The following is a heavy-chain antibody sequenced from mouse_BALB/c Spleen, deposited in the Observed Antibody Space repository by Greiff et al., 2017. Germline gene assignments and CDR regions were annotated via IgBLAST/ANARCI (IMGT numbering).Heavy chain of an antibody. CDR1: GFSLTSYG. J-gene: IGHJ1*01. V-gene: IGHV2-3*01. D-gene: IGHD1-1*01. CDR2: IWGDGST. CDR3: AKHYCDRSYFDV. Sequence: QVQLQQSGPGLAAPSQSLSITCTVSGFSLTSYGVSWVRQPPGQGLEWMGVIWGDGSTNYHSTLISRLSNSKDNSKSQVFLRLNSLQTNDTATDYCAKHYCDRSYFDVWGAGTTVTVSS.